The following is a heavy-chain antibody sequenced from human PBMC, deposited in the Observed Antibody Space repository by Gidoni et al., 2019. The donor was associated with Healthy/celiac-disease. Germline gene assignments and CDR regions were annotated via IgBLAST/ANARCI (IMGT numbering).Heavy chain of an antibody. CDR1: GGTFSSYA. CDR2: IIPILGIA. D-gene: IGHD2-15*01. V-gene: IGHV1-69*04. CDR3: ARDLNYCSGGSCYSRWFDP. Sequence: QVQLVQSGAEVKKPGSSVKVSCKASGGTFSSYAISWVRQAPGQGLEWMGRIIPILGIANDAQKFQGRVTITADKSTSTAYMELSSLRSEDTAVYYCARDLNYCSGGSCYSRWFDPWGQGTLVTVSS. J-gene: IGHJ5*02.